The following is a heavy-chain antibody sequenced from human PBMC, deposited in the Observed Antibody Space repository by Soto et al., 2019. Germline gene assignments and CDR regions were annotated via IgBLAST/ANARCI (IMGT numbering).Heavy chain of an antibody. CDR3: ARGPPHYDILTGTHDY. CDR1: GYTFNSYD. V-gene: IGHV1-8*01. CDR2: MNPNSGNT. Sequence: ASVKVSCKASGYTFNSYDINWVRQATGQGLEWMGWMNPNSGNTGYAQKFQGRVTMTRNTSISTAYMELSSLRSEDTAVYYCARGPPHYDILTGTHDYWGQGTLVTVSS. J-gene: IGHJ4*02. D-gene: IGHD3-9*01.